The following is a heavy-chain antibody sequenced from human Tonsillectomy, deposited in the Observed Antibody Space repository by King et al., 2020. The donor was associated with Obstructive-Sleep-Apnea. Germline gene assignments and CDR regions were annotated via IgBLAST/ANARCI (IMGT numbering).Heavy chain of an antibody. V-gene: IGHV3-7*03. J-gene: IGHJ5*02. Sequence: VQLVESGGGLVQPGGSLRLSCAASGFTFSSYWMSWVRQAPGKGLEWVANIKQDGRDKYYVDSVKGRFTISRDNAKNSLYLQMNSLRAEDTAVYYCARVDYFDSSVYYSPWGQGTLVTVSS. CDR1: GFTFSSYW. CDR3: ARVDYFDSSVYYSP. D-gene: IGHD3-22*01. CDR2: IKQDGRDK.